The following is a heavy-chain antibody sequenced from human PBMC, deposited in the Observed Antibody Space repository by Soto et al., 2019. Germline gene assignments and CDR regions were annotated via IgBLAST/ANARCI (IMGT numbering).Heavy chain of an antibody. CDR2: IIPIFGTA. V-gene: IGHV1-69*13. CDR3: ARRLSGDYGSFLDV. J-gene: IGHJ4*02. CDR1: GGTFSSCA. Sequence: ASVKVSCKASGGTFSSCAISWVRQAPGQGLEWMGGIIPIFGTANYAQKFQGRVTITADESTSTAYMELSSLRSEDTAVYYCARRLSGDYGSFLDVWGQGTLVTVSS. D-gene: IGHD4-17*01.